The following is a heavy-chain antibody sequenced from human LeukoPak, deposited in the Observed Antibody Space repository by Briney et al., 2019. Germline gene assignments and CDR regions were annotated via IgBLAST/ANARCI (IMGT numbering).Heavy chain of an antibody. CDR1: GFTFSSYA. Sequence: GGSLRLSCAASGFTFSSYAMHWVRQAPGKGLEWVAVISYDGSNKYYADSVKGRFTISRDNSKNTLYLQMNSLRAEDTAVYYCARGGGSGWYNWFDPWGQGTLVTVSS. D-gene: IGHD6-19*01. CDR2: ISYDGSNK. CDR3: ARGGGSGWYNWFDP. V-gene: IGHV3-30*04. J-gene: IGHJ5*02.